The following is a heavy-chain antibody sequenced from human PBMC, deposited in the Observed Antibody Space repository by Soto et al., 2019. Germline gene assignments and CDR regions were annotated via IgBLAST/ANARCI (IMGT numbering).Heavy chain of an antibody. D-gene: IGHD2-15*01. Sequence: PSETLSLTCTVSGGSISSGGYYWSWIRQHPGKGLEWIGYIYYSGSTYYNPSLKSRVTISVDTSKNQFSLKLSSVTAADTAVYYCARERAARSYYYYYGMDVWGQGTTVTVSS. CDR2: IYYSGST. CDR3: ARERAARSYYYYYGMDV. V-gene: IGHV4-31*03. J-gene: IGHJ6*02. CDR1: GGSISSGGYY.